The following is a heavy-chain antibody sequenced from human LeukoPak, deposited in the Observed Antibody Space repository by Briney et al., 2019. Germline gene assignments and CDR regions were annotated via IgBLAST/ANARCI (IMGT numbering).Heavy chain of an antibody. CDR1: GGSISSYY. J-gene: IGHJ3*01. CDR3: ARQIGIAAALGS. CDR2: IYYSGST. V-gene: IGHV4-59*08. Sequence: PSETLSLTCTVSGGSISSYYWSWIRQPPGKGLEWIGYIYYSGSTNYNPSLKSRVTISVDTSKNQFSLKLSSVTAADTAVYYCARQIGIAAALGSWGQGTMVTVSS. D-gene: IGHD6-13*01.